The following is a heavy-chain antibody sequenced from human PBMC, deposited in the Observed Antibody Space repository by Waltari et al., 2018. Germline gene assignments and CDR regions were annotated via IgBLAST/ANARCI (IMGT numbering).Heavy chain of an antibody. CDR2: VFYIGIT. D-gene: IGHD2-21*01. CDR3: ARLTILGTE. Sequence: LRLQESGPGLVKPSETLSLTCTVSGGSISSSDCYWGWIRQPPGKGLESVGSVFYIGITSNNPSLKSRVTISVDTSKNQFSLRLSSVTAADTAVYYCARLTILGTEWGQGTLVTVSS. V-gene: IGHV4-39*01. J-gene: IGHJ4*02. CDR1: GGSISSSDCY.